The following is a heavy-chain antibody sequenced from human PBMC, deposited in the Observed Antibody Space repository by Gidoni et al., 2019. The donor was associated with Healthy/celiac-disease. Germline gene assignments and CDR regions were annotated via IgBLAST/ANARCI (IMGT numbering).Heavy chain of an antibody. CDR1: GGSISSSSYY. CDR3: ARTGIAAAGGFDY. J-gene: IGHJ4*02. D-gene: IGHD6-13*01. Sequence: QLQLQASGPGLVKPSETLSLTCTVSGGSISSSSYYWGWIRQPPGKGLEWIGSIYYSGSTYYNPSLKSRVTISVDTSKNQCSLKLSSVTAADTAVYYCARTGIAAAGGFDYWGQGTLVTVSS. V-gene: IGHV4-39*01. CDR2: IYYSGST.